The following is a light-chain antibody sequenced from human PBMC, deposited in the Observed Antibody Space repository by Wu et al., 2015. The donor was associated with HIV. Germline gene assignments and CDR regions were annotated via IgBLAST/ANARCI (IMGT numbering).Light chain of an antibody. V-gene: IGKV3-11*01. Sequence: EIVLTQSPAILSLSPGERATLSCRASQSVSSNLAWYQQRPGQAPRLLIYAASNRATGIPARFSGSGSGTDFTLTISSLEPEDFVVYYCQQYGRTPITFGQGTRLEIK. J-gene: IGKJ5*01. CDR2: AAS. CDR1: QSVSSN. CDR3: QQYGRTPIT.